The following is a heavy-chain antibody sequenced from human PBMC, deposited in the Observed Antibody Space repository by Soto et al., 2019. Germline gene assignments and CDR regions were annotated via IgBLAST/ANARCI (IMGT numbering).Heavy chain of an antibody. J-gene: IGHJ6*02. CDR2: INHGGST. CDR3: ARHSGVVAYYYCMDV. CDR1: GGSFSGYY. V-gene: IGHV4-34*01. D-gene: IGHD2-2*01. Sequence: SETLSLTCAVYGGSFSGYYWSWIRQPPGKGLVWIGEINHGGSTNYNPSLKSRVTISVDTSKNQFSLKLSSVTAADTAVYYCARHSGVVAYYYCMDVWGQGTTVTVSS.